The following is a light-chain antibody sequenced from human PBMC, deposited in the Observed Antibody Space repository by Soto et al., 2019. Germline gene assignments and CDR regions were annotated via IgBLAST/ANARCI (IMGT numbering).Light chain of an antibody. J-gene: IGKJ1*01. V-gene: IGKV1-6*01. Sequence: AIQMTQSPSSLSASVGDRVIITCRASPALRTELGWYQQRPGKAPKLLIYGTSNLQSGVPSRFSGSGSGTDFTLTINGLQPEDFATYYCLQDYSYPRTFGQGTKVDVK. CDR3: LQDYSYPRT. CDR1: PALRTE. CDR2: GTS.